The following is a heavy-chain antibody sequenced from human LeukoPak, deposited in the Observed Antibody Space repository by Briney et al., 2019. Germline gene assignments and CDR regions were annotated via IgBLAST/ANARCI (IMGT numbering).Heavy chain of an antibody. CDR3: ARGSTSSGWYNNWFDP. D-gene: IGHD6-19*01. J-gene: IGHJ5*02. V-gene: IGHV1-2*02. CDR1: GYTFTGYY. Sequence: ASVKVSCKASGYTFTGYYMHWVRQAPGQGLEWMGWINPNSGGTNYAQKFQGRVTMTTDTSTSTAYMELRSLRSDDTAVYYCARGSTSSGWYNNWFDPWGQGTLVTVSS. CDR2: INPNSGGT.